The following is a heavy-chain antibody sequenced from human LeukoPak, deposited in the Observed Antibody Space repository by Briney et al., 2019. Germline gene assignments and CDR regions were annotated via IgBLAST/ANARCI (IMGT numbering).Heavy chain of an antibody. CDR3: ARVSEWSGDPYYFNS. CDR1: GFTFSDYY. D-gene: IGHD7-27*01. J-gene: IGHJ4*02. Sequence: GGSLRLSCGASGFTFSDYYMSWIRQAPGKGLEWTSYISRSGSAIYYADSVKGRFTISRDNAKNLLYLQTNSLRAEDTAVYYCARVSEWSGDPYYFNSWGRGTLVTVSS. V-gene: IGHV3-11*04. CDR2: ISRSGSAI.